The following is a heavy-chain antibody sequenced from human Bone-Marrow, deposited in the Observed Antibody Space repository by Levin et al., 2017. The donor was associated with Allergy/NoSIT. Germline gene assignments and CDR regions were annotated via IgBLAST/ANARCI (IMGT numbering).Heavy chain of an antibody. D-gene: IGHD6-13*01. J-gene: IGHJ5*02. Sequence: SGGSLRLSCVADGFTLSNHAMHWVRQAPGKGLEYVSALSSDGETTFYADSVKGRFTISRDTSKNTLYLQVGSLRVEDMAVYYCARGAAPEALLFWFDPWGQGIPVIVSS. CDR3: ARGAAPEALLFWFDP. CDR2: LSSDGETT. V-gene: IGHV3-64*02. CDR1: GFTLSNHA.